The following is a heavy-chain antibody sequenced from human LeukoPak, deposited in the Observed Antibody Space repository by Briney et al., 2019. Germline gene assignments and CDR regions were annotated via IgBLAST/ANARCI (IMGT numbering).Heavy chain of an antibody. D-gene: IGHD3-3*01. CDR2: ISGSGGST. CDR3: AKVRAAAYDFWSTEHNWFDP. CDR1: GFTFSSYA. J-gene: IGHJ5*02. Sequence: GGSLRLSCAASGFTFSSYAMSWVRRAPGKGLEWVSAISGSGGSTYYADSVKGRFTISRDNSKNTLYLQMNSLRAEDTAVYYCAKVRAAAYDFWSTEHNWFDPWGQGTLVTVSS. V-gene: IGHV3-23*01.